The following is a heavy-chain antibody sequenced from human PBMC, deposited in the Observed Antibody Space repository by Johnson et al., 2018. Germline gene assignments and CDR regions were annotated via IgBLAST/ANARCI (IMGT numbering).Heavy chain of an antibody. CDR1: GFTFSDYY. CDR3: ARDRWDPGIVVDHDAFDS. D-gene: IGHD2-15*01. V-gene: IGHV3-11*01. Sequence: VQLVESGGGLVKPGGSLRLSCAASGFTFSDYYMSWIRQAPGRGLEWVSYISGSDNTIYYADSVKGRFTISRDNAKNSLYVQMNRLRAEATAVFYRARDRWDPGIVVDHDAFDSWGQGTMVTVSS. J-gene: IGHJ3*02. CDR2: ISGSDNTI.